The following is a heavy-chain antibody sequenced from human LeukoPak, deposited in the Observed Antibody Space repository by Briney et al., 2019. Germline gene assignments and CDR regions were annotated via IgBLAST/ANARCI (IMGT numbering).Heavy chain of an antibody. J-gene: IGHJ5*02. V-gene: IGHV4-34*01. CDR1: GGSFSGYY. CDR2: INHSGST. CDR3: ARAEHYYDSSGYWPWFDP. Sequence: SETLSLTCAVYGGSFSGYYWSWIRQPPGKGLEWIGEINHSGSTNYNPSLKSRVTISVDTSKNQFSLKLSSVTAADTAVYYCARAEHYYDSSGYWPWFDPWGQGTLVTVSS. D-gene: IGHD3-22*01.